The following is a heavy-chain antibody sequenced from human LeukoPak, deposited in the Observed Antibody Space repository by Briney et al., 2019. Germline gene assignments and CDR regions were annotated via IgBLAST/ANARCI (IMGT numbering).Heavy chain of an antibody. CDR1: GGSISSSSYY. CDR2: IYYSGST. Sequence: SETLSLTCTVSGGSISSSSYYWGWLRQPPGKGLEWFGSIYYSGSTYYNPSLKSRVTISVDTSKNQISLKLSSVTAADTAVYYCARENWGSTTGSPFDQWGQGTLVTVSS. J-gene: IGHJ4*02. CDR3: ARENWGSTTGSPFDQ. V-gene: IGHV4-39*02. D-gene: IGHD4-11*01.